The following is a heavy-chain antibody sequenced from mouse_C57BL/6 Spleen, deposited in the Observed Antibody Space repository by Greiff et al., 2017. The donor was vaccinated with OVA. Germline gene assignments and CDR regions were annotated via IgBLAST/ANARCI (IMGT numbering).Heavy chain of an antibody. D-gene: IGHD4-1*01. Sequence: QVQLQQSGAELVRPGASVTLSCKASGYTFTDYEMHWVKQTPVHGLEWIGAIDPETGGTAYNQKFKGKAILTADKSSSTAYMELRSLTSEDSAVYYCTRPPNWYYFDYWGQGTTLTVSS. CDR2: IDPETGGT. J-gene: IGHJ2*01. V-gene: IGHV1-15*01. CDR3: TRPPNWYYFDY. CDR1: GYTFTDYE.